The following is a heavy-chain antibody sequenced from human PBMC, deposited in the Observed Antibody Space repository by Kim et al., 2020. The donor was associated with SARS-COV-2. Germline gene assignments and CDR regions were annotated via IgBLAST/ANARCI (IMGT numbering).Heavy chain of an antibody. CDR2: IWFDANNK. D-gene: IGHD3-10*01. J-gene: IGHJ4*02. CDR1: GFTFSSYG. V-gene: IGHV3-33*06. Sequence: GGSLRLSCAASGFTFSSYGMHWLRQAPGKGLEWVAVIWFDANNKDYADSVKGRFTISRDNSKNTLYLQMDILRAEDTAVNYCAKDFVGGPATDYWGQGTLVTVAS. CDR3: AKDFVGGPATDY.